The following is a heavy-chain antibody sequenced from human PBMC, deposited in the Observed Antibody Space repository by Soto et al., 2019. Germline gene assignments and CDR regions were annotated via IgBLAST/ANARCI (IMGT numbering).Heavy chain of an antibody. V-gene: IGHV4-59*01. CDR3: ARDEYSGYVSPRYWYFDL. J-gene: IGHJ2*01. CDR1: GGSISSYY. Sequence: SETLSLTCTVSGGSISSYYWSWIRQPPGKGLEWIGYIYYSGSTNYNPSLKSRVTISVDTSKNQFSLKLSSVTAADTAVYYCARDEYSGYVSPRYWYFDLWGRGTLVTVSS. D-gene: IGHD5-12*01. CDR2: IYYSGST.